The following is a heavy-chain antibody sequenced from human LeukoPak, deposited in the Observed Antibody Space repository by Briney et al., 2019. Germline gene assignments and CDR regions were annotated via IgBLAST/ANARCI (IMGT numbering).Heavy chain of an antibody. J-gene: IGHJ5*02. V-gene: IGHV4-59*01. Sequence: SETLSLTCTVSGGSISSYYWSWIRQPPGKGLEWIGYIYYSGITNYNPSLKSRVTISLDMSKNQFSLKLSSVTAADTAVYYCARNARYNWFDPWGQGTLVTVSS. CDR1: GGSISSYY. CDR2: IYYSGIT. CDR3: ARNARYNWFDP.